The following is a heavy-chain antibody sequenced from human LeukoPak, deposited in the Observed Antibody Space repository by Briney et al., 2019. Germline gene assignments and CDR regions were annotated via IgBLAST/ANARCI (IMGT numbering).Heavy chain of an antibody. Sequence: PSETLSLTCTVSGGSISSSSYYWGWIRQPPGKGLEWIGNIYYSGSTYYNPPLKSRVTISVDTSKHQFSLKLNSVIAEDTAVYYCARRILVGPTTAFDYWGQGTLVTVSS. D-gene: IGHD1-26*01. CDR1: GGSISSSSYY. J-gene: IGHJ4*02. CDR2: IYYSGST. CDR3: ARRILVGPTTAFDY. V-gene: IGHV4-39*01.